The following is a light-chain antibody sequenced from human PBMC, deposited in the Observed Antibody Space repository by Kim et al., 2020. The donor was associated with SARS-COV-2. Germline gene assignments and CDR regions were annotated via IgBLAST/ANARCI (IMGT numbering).Light chain of an antibody. CDR1: SLRSYY. J-gene: IGLJ2*01. CDR2: GKN. Sequence: SSELTQDPAVSVALGQTVRITCQGDSLRSYYASWYQQKPGQAPVLVIYGKNNRPSGIPDRFSGSSSGNTASLTITGDQAEDEADYYCNSRASSGNHLVFG. CDR3: NSRASSGNHLV. V-gene: IGLV3-19*01.